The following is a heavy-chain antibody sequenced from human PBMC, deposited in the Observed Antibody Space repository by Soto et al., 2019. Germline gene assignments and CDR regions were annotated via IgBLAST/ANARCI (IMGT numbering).Heavy chain of an antibody. J-gene: IGHJ4*02. Sequence: IGYCDASGDTFTVYYIPWARQAPGQGLEWMGWINPNSGGTNYAQKFQGRVTMTRDTSISTAYMELSRLRSDDTAVYYCARGGAVAVYYFDYRGQGTLVTVSP. CDR1: GDTFTVYY. D-gene: IGHD6-19*01. V-gene: IGHV1-2*02. CDR2: INPNSGGT. CDR3: ARGGAVAVYYFDY.